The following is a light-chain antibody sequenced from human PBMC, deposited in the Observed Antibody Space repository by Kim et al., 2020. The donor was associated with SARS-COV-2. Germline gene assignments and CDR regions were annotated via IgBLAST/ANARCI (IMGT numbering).Light chain of an antibody. V-gene: IGLV3-19*01. CDR3: HSRDSSGNHLV. J-gene: IGLJ2*01. CDR1: SLRSYY. Sequence: SSELTQDPAVSVALGQTVRITCQGDSLRSYYASWYQQKPGKVPVLVIYGKNNRPSGIPDRFSGSSSGNTASLTSTGAKAEEEADYYCHSRDSSGNHLVFG. CDR2: GKN.